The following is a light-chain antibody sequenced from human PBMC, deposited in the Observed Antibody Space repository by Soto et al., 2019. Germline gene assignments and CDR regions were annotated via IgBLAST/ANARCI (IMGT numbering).Light chain of an antibody. CDR1: EGVGSS. CDR3: QQYNNWPST. J-gene: IGKJ2*02. CDR2: GAS. Sequence: ETVMTQYPATLSVSPGERVTLSCRASEGVGSSLAWYQQKPGQAPRVLIYGASTTAPGIPARFSGSGSGTEFTLTISSLQSEDFAVYYCQQYNNWPSTLGQGTKVDI. V-gene: IGKV3-15*01.